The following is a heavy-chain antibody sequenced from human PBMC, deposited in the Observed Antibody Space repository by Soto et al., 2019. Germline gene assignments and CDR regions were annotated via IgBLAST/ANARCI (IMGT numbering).Heavy chain of an antibody. CDR1: GYTFTSYG. V-gene: IGHV1-18*01. Sequence: QVNLVQSGAEVKNPGASVRVSCKISGYTFTSYGISWLRQAPGQGLEWMGWINSYSGRTNYGQDFQGRVSMTTEKSTTTVYMELRGLTSGDTALYYCARDYTGRGYFDFWGQGSLVTVSS. D-gene: IGHD2-8*02. J-gene: IGHJ4*02. CDR2: INSYSGRT. CDR3: ARDYTGRGYFDF.